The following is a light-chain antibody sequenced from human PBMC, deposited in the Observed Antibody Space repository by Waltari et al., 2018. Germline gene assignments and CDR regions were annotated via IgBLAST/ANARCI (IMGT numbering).Light chain of an antibody. CDR1: QSISSW. J-gene: IGKJ3*01. CDR2: KAS. Sequence: DIQMTQSPSTLSASVGDRVAITCRASQSISSWLAWYQQKPGKAPKLLIYKASSLESGVPSRFSGSGFGTEFTLTISSLQPDDFATYYCQQYLSYPFTFGPGTKVDIK. CDR3: QQYLSYPFT. V-gene: IGKV1-5*03.